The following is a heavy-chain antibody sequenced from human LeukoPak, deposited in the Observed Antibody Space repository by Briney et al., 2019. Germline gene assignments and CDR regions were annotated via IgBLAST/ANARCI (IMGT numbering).Heavy chain of an antibody. CDR2: INHSGST. V-gene: IGHV4-34*01. Sequence: SETLSLTCAVYGGSFSGYYWSWIRQPPGKGLGWIGEINHSGSTNYNPSLKSRVTISVDTSKNQFSLKLSSVTAADTAVYYCARGLGSTSPFDYWGRGTLVTVSS. D-gene: IGHD2-2*01. J-gene: IGHJ4*02. CDR1: GGSFSGYY. CDR3: ARGLGSTSPFDY.